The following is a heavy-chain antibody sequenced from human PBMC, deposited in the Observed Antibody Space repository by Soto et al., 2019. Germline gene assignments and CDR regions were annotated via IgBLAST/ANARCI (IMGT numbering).Heavy chain of an antibody. D-gene: IGHD6-13*01. J-gene: IGHJ4*02. CDR2: ISSSSNTM. CDR1: GFTYSTYT. CDR3: VRDRHIAAAADFYFDY. Sequence: LRLSCAASGFTYSTYTMNWISKTPGKGLEWVSYISSSSNTMYYADPVQGRFTISRDNAKNSLYLQMDSLRVEDTAVYYCVRDRHIAAAADFYFDYWGQGTLVTVSS. V-gene: IGHV3-48*01.